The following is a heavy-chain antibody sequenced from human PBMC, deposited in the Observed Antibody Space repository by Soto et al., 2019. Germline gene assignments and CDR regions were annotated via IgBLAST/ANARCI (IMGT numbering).Heavy chain of an antibody. J-gene: IGHJ5*02. CDR1: GFTDSSSY. CDR3: ARGFSPRWFDP. V-gene: IGHV3-53*04. Sequence: GGSLRLSCADSGFTDSSSYMSWVRQAPGKGLEWVSVIYSGGSTYYADSVKGRFTISRHNSKNTLYLQMNSLRAEDTAVYYCARGFSPRWFDPWGQGTLVTVSS. D-gene: IGHD3-10*01. CDR2: IYSGGST.